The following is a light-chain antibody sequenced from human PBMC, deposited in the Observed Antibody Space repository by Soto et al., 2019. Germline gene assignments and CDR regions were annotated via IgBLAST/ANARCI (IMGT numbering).Light chain of an antibody. CDR3: QQYGSSTRS. V-gene: IGKV3-20*01. Sequence: EIVLTQCPGSLSLSLGESATLSCRASQSVXSCYSAWYWQNPGQAPRLRXGGASSMATGSPDRLSGSGSGTDFTLTISRLEPEYFAVYYYQQYGSSTRSFGGGTKVDI. CDR2: GAS. J-gene: IGKJ4*02. CDR1: QSVXSCY.